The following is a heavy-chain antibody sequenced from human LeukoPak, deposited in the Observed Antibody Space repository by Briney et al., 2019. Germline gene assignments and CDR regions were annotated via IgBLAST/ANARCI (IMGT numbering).Heavy chain of an antibody. CDR2: ISAYNGNT. Sequence: ASVKVSCKASGYTFTSYGISWVRQAPGQGLEWMGWISAYNGNTNYAQKLQGRVTMTTDTSTSTAYMELRSLRSDDAAVYYCARDPGSFLSGSGWLNWFEPWGQGTLVTVSS. CDR3: ARDPGSFLSGSGWLNWFEP. D-gene: IGHD6-19*01. V-gene: IGHV1-18*01. CDR1: GYTFTSYG. J-gene: IGHJ5*02.